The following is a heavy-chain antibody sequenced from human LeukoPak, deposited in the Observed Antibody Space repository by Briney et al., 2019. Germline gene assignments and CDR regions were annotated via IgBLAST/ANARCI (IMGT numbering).Heavy chain of an antibody. J-gene: IGHJ6*03. V-gene: IGHV3-48*01. CDR3: ASSPRGYSYGVGYHYYMDV. CDR2: ISSSSSTI. Sequence: PGGSLRLSCAASGFTFSSYSMNWVRQAPGKGLEWVSYISSSSSTIYYADSVKGRFTISRDNAKNSLYLQMNSLRAEDTAVYYCASSPRGYSYGVGYHYYMDVWGKGTTVTVSS. D-gene: IGHD5-18*01. CDR1: GFTFSSYS.